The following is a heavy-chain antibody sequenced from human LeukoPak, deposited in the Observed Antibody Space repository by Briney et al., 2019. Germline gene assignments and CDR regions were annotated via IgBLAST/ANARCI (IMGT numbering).Heavy chain of an antibody. CDR2: IIPILGIA. D-gene: IGHD6-13*01. CDR3: ARGFPGIAAAGTGDY. Sequence: GSSVKVSCKASGGLFTSYAVSSGRQAPGQGLEWMGRIIPILGIANYAQKFQGRVTITADKSTSTAYMELSSLRSEDTAVYYCARGFPGIAAAGTGDYWGQGTLVTVSS. V-gene: IGHV1-69*04. CDR1: GGLFTSYA. J-gene: IGHJ4*02.